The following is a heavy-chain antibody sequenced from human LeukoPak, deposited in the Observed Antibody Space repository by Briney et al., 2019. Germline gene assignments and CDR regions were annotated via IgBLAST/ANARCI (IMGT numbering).Heavy chain of an antibody. Sequence: SETLSLTCTVSGGSISSYYWSWIRQPPGKGLGWIGYIYYSGSTNYNPSLKSRVTISVDTSKNQFSLKLSSVTAADTAVYYCARDPSPAHYYYYYGMDVWGKGTTVTVSS. CDR1: GGSISSYY. CDR3: ARDPSPAHYYYYYGMDV. V-gene: IGHV4-59*01. CDR2: IYYSGST. D-gene: IGHD2-2*01. J-gene: IGHJ6*04.